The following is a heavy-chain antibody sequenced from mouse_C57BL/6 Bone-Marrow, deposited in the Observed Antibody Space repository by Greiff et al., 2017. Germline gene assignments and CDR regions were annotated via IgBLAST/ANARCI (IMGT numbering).Heavy chain of an antibody. D-gene: IGHD2-13*01. J-gene: IGHJ2*01. CDR1: GYTFTNYW. CDR2: IYPGGGYT. CDR3: ARGESSEAAFDY. Sequence: QVQLQQSGAELVRPGTSVKMSCTASGYTFTNYWMRWAKQRPGHGLEWIGDIYPGGGYTNYTEKFKGKATLTADTSSSTAYMQFSSLTSEDTAIDYCARGESSEAAFDYWGQGTTLTVSS. V-gene: IGHV1-63*01.